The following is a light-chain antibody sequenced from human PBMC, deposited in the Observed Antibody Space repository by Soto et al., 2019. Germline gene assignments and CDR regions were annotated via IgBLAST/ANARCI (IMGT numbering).Light chain of an antibody. CDR1: PSVSSN. V-gene: IGKV3-15*01. CDR2: GPS. Sequence: EIVMTQSPATLSVSPGERVTLSCRASPSVSSNLGWYQHKPGQAPRLLIYGPSTRATGIPARFSGSGSGTDFSLTNSSLQSEACAVYYCQEYNNWPLTFGQGTRLEI. CDR3: QEYNNWPLT. J-gene: IGKJ5*01.